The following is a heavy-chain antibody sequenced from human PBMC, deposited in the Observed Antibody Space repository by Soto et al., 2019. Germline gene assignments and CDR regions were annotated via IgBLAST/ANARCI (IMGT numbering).Heavy chain of an antibody. V-gene: IGHV1-69*01. CDR3: ARVFEYSSSSDPSYYYYGMDV. Sequence: QVQLVQSGAEVKKPGSSVKVSCKASGGTFSSYAISWVRQAPGQGLEWMGGIIPFFGTANYAQKFQGRVTITADESKCTAYMELSSVRSADTGVYYSARVFEYSSSSDPSYYYYGMDVWGQGTTVTVSS. D-gene: IGHD6-6*01. J-gene: IGHJ6*02. CDR1: GGTFSSYA. CDR2: IIPFFGTA.